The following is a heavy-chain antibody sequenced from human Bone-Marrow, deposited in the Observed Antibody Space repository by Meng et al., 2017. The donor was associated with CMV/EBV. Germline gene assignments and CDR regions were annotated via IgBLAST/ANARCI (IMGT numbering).Heavy chain of an antibody. Sequence: GESLKISCAASGFTFSSYGMHWVRQAPGKGLEWVAFIRYDGSNKYYADSVKGRFTISRDNSKNTLYLQMNSLRAEDTAVYYCAKERYYYDSSGPGVDYWGQGTLVPSPQ. CDR1: GFTFSSYG. D-gene: IGHD3-22*01. CDR2: IRYDGSNK. J-gene: IGHJ4*02. CDR3: AKERYYYDSSGPGVDY. V-gene: IGHV3-30*02.